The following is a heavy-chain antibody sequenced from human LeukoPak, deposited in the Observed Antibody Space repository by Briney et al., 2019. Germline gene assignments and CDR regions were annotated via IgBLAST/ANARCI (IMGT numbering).Heavy chain of an antibody. V-gene: IGHV3-23*01. D-gene: IGHD2-15*01. J-gene: IGHJ4*02. CDR3: AKRYCSGGSCYHRYFDY. CDR2: FNGSSGRT. Sequence: GGSLRLSCAASGFTFSTSSMIWVRQAPGRGLEWVSLFNGSSGRTYYADSVKGRFTISRDNSKNPLYLHMNSLRAKDTAIYYCAKRYCSGGSCYHRYFDYWGQGTLVSVPS. CDR1: GFTFSTSS.